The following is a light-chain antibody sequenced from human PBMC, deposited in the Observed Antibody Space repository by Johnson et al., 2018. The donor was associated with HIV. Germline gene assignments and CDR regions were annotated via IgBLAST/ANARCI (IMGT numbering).Light chain of an antibody. CDR3: GTWYSSLSGV. V-gene: IGLV1-51*01. CDR1: SSNIGNNY. CDR2: DNN. Sequence: QSVLTQPPSVSAAPGQKVTISCSGSSSNIGNNYVSWYQQLPGTAPKLLIYDNNKRPSGIPDRFSGSKSGTSATLGITGLPTGDEADYYCGTWYSSLSGVFGTWTKVTFL. J-gene: IGLJ1*01.